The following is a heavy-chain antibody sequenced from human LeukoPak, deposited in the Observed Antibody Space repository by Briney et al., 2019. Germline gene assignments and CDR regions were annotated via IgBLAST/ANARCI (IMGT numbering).Heavy chain of an antibody. CDR2: INPNSGGT. V-gene: IGHV1-2*06. CDR3: ARLGGGSGSYYNQGY. Sequence: ASVKVSCXASGYTFTGYYMHWVRQAHGQGLEWMGRINPNSGGTNCAQKFQARATITRDTSISTASMQLSRLRSDDTAVDYCARLGGGSGSYYNQGYWGQGTLVTVSS. CDR1: GYTFTGYY. D-gene: IGHD3-10*01. J-gene: IGHJ4*02.